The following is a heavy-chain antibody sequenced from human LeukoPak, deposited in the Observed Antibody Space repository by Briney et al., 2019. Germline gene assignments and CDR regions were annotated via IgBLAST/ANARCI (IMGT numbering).Heavy chain of an antibody. J-gene: IGHJ4*02. CDR2: ISAYNANT. Sequence: GASVKVSCKASGYIFTSYGINWMRQAPGQGLEWMGWISAYNANTNYAQKLQGRVTMTTDTSTSTAYMELRSLTSDDTAVYYCARDSIPGAHYDFWTSDHFDYWGQGTLVTVSS. CDR3: ARDSIPGAHYDFWTSDHFDY. CDR1: GYIFTSYG. D-gene: IGHD3-3*01. V-gene: IGHV1-18*01.